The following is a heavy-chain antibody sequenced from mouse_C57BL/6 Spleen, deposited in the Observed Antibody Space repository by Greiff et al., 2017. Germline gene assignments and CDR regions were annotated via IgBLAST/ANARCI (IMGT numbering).Heavy chain of an antibody. CDR1: GYAFSSYW. D-gene: IGHD2-4*01. CDR2: IYPGDGDT. CDR3: AREGDYDYAMDY. J-gene: IGHJ4*01. Sequence: QVQLQQSGAELVKPGASVKISCKASGYAFSSYWMNWVKQRPGKGLEWIGQIYPGDGDTNYNGKFKGKATLTADKSSSTAYMQLSSLTSEDSAVYFCAREGDYDYAMDYWGQGTSVTVSS. V-gene: IGHV1-80*01.